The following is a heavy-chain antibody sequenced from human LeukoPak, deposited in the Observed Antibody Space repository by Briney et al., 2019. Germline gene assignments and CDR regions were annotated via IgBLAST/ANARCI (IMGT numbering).Heavy chain of an antibody. Sequence: PSQTLSLTCTVSGGSISRYYWNWIWQPAGKGLEWIGRIYASGSTNYNPSLKSRVTMSIDTSKNQFSLKLTSVTAADTAVFYCARDSYGFFDYWGLGTLVTVSS. CDR3: ARDSYGFFDY. J-gene: IGHJ4*02. V-gene: IGHV4-4*07. CDR2: IYASGST. CDR1: GGSISRYY. D-gene: IGHD3-3*01.